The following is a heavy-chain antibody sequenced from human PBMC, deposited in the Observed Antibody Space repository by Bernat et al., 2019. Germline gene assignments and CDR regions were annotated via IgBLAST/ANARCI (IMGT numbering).Heavy chain of an antibody. V-gene: IGHV3-33*06. D-gene: IGHD6-19*01. Sequence: QVHLMESGGGVVQPGRSLRLSCAASGFIFSSYNMHWVRQAPGKGLEWVAIIWYDGSNKFYADSVKGRFTISRDNSKNTLYLQMNSLRAEDTAVYYCAKDLPGIAVAGAFDYWGQGTLVTVSS. CDR2: IWYDGSNK. J-gene: IGHJ4*02. CDR1: GFIFSSYN. CDR3: AKDLPGIAVAGAFDY.